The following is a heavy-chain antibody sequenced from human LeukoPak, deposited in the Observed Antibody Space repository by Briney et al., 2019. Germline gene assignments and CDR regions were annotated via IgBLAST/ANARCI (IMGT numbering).Heavy chain of an antibody. Sequence: PSDTLSLTCTVSGYSISSGYYWGWIRQPPGKGLEWIGSIYHSGSTYYNPSLKSRVTISVDTSKNQFSLKLSSVTAADTAVYYCARDLLTVTTLSSHYNWFDPWGQGTLVTVSS. CDR1: GYSISSGYY. D-gene: IGHD4-17*01. J-gene: IGHJ5*02. CDR2: IYHSGST. CDR3: ARDLLTVTTLSSHYNWFDP. V-gene: IGHV4-38-2*02.